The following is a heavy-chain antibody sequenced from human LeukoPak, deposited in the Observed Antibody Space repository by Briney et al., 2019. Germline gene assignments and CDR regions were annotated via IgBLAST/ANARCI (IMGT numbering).Heavy chain of an antibody. CDR1: GFSFSRYR. D-gene: IGHD4-17*01. V-gene: IGHV3-21*01. J-gene: IGHJ1*01. Sequence: GGSLRLSCAAPGFSFSRYRMNWVRQAPGKGLEWVSSISSNGDYIYYGDSVKGRFTISRDNSKSTLFLQMNSLRAEDTAVYYCAKESGIRSYGAYFPHWGQGTLVTVSS. CDR3: AKESGIRSYGAYFPH. CDR2: ISSNGDYI.